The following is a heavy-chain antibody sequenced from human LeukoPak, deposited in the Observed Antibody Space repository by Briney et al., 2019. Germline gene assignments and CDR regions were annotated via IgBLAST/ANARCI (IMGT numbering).Heavy chain of an antibody. CDR1: GGTFSSYA. D-gene: IGHD3-10*01. J-gene: IGHJ4*02. CDR3: ARVGSSGVDY. Sequence: SVKVSCKASGGTFSSYAISWVRQAPGQGLEWMGGIIPVFGTSNYAQKFQGRVTITADESTRTAYMELSSLRSEDTAVYYCARVGSSGVDYWGQGTLVTVSS. CDR2: IIPVFGTS. V-gene: IGHV1-69*13.